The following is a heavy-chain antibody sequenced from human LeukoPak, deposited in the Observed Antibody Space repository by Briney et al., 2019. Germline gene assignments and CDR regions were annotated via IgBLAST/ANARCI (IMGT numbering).Heavy chain of an antibody. CDR1: GGSISSSGYD. D-gene: IGHD3-16*01. J-gene: IGHJ5*02. CDR2: IYYSGST. CDR3: ASVPSWGNWFDP. V-gene: IGHV4-39*07. Sequence: SETLSLTCTVSGGSISSSGYDWGWIRQPPGKGLEWIGSIYYSGSTYYNPSLKSRVSISVDTSKNQFSLKLSSVTAADTAVYYCASVPSWGNWFDPWGQGTLVTVSS.